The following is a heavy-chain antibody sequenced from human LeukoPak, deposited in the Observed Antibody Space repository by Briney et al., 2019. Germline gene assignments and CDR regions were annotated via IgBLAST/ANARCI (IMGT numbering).Heavy chain of an antibody. CDR2: ISYSGST. V-gene: IGHV4-59*08. D-gene: IGHD4-17*01. J-gene: IGHJ4*02. CDR1: GXSISSHY. Sequence: PSETLSLTCTVSGXSISSHYGSWIRQPPGKGLEWIGYISYSGSTNYNPSLKSRVNISVDTSKDQFSLKLSSVTAADTAVYYCARDDYGDYFDYWGQGTLVTVSS. CDR3: ARDDYGDYFDY.